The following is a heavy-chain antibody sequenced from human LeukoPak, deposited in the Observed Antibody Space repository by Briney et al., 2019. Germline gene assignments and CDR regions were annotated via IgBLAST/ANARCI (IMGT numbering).Heavy chain of an antibody. J-gene: IGHJ4*02. D-gene: IGHD3-10*01. Sequence: ASVKVSCKASGYTFTSYGISWVRQAPGQGLEWMGWISAYNGNTHYAQKLQGRVTMTTDTSTSTVYMELRSLRSDDTAVYYCARVVDYYGSGSYSDCWGQGTLVTVSS. V-gene: IGHV1-18*01. CDR1: GYTFTSYG. CDR2: ISAYNGNT. CDR3: ARVVDYYGSGSYSDC.